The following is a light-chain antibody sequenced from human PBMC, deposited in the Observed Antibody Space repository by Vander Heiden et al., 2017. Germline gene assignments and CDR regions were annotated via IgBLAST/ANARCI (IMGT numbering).Light chain of an antibody. J-gene: IGLJ2*01. CDR2: VNN. CDR1: SSNIGAGYD. V-gene: IGLV1-40*01. Sequence: SVLTHPPSVSGPPRQRVTISCTGSSSNIGAGYDVQWYQQLPGTAPKLLIYVNNNRPSGVPDRFSGSKSGTSASLAITGLQAEDEADYYCQSYDSSLSAVVFGGGTKLTVL. CDR3: QSYDSSLSAVV.